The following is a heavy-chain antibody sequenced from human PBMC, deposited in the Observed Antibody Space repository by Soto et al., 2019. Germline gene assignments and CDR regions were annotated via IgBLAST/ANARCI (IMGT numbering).Heavy chain of an antibody. V-gene: IGHV1-18*01. J-gene: IGHJ4*02. CDR1: GYTFTSYG. Sequence: QVQLVQSGAEVKKPGASVKVSCKASGYTFTSYGISWVRQAPGQGLEWMGWISAYNGNTKYAQKLQGRXTXPXXTPTSTAYTEATRLRSADTAVYYWLSDVALGLVAYWGQGPLGTVSS. CDR3: LSDVALGLVAY. CDR2: ISAYNGNT.